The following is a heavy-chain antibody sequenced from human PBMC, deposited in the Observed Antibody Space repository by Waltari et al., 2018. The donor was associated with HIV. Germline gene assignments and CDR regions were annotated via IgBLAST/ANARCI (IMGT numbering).Heavy chain of an antibody. J-gene: IGHJ4*02. Sequence: QLQLQESGPGLVKPSETLSLTCTVSDGSIDRSSYYWGWIRRPPGKGLEWIGSIYYSGGTYDNPSLKSRVTISVDTSKNRFSLKLSSVTAADTAVYYCARHVGGYDSSGYFPYYFDYWGQGALVTVSS. D-gene: IGHD3-22*01. CDR1: DGSIDRSSYY. CDR3: ARHVGGYDSSGYFPYYFDY. CDR2: IYYSGGT. V-gene: IGHV4-39*01.